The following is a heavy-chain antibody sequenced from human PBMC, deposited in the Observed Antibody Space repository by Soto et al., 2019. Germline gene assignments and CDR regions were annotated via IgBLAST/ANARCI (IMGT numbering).Heavy chain of an antibody. D-gene: IGHD4-4*01. CDR3: VSRAPVTSVDY. J-gene: IGHJ4*02. CDR2: IYYSGST. V-gene: IGHV4-59*08. CDR1: GGSISSYY. Sequence: SETLSLTCTVSGGSISSYYWSWIRQPPGKGLEWIGYIYYSGSTNYNPSLKSLVTISLDRSENQFSLKVTSLTAADTAVYYCVSRAPVTSVDYSGQGTLFTVSS.